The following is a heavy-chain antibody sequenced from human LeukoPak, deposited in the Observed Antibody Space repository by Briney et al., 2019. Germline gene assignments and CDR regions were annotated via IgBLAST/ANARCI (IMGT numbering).Heavy chain of an antibody. Sequence: GGSLRLSCAASGFTFINYAMSWVRQAPGKGLEWVSGISGSGGATYYADSVKGRFTISRDNSKNTLYLQMNSLRSEDTAVYYCARTKDIVVVPAAQADNWFDPWGQGTLVTVSS. J-gene: IGHJ5*02. V-gene: IGHV3-23*01. CDR1: GFTFINYA. D-gene: IGHD2-2*01. CDR2: ISGSGGAT. CDR3: ARTKDIVVVPAAQADNWFDP.